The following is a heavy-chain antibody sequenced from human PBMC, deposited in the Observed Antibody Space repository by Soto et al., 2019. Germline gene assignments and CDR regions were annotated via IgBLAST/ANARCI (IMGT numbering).Heavy chain of an antibody. CDR2: IVVGSGNT. CDR3: AATYYDFWSGYDY. CDR1: GLTFTSSA. D-gene: IGHD3-3*01. J-gene: IGHJ4*02. Sequence: ASVKVSCKASGLTFTSSAMQWVRQARGQRLEWIGWIVVGSGNTNYAQKFQERVTITRDMSTSTAYMELSSLRSEDTAVYYCAATYYDFWSGYDYWGQGTLVTVS. V-gene: IGHV1-58*02.